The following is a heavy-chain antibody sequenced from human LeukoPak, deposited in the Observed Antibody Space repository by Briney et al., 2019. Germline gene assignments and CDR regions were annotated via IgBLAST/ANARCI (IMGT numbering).Heavy chain of an antibody. CDR2: ISSSSSYI. CDR3: ARGNYHDSSGNYYDYYYGMDV. V-gene: IGHV3-21*04. D-gene: IGHD3-22*01. CDR1: GFTFSSYS. J-gene: IGHJ6*02. Sequence: GGSLRLSCAASGFTFSSYSMNWVRQAPGKGLEWVSSISSSSSYIYYADSVKGRFTISRDNAKNSLYLQMNSPRAEDTAVYYCARGNYHDSSGNYYDYYYGMDVWGQGTTVTVSS.